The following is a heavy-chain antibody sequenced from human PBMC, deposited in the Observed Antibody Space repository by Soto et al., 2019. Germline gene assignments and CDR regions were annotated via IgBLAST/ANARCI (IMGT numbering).Heavy chain of an antibody. CDR2: IWYDGSNK. D-gene: IGHD5-18*01. Sequence: QVQLVESGGGVVQPGRSLRLSCAASGFTFSSYGMHWVRQAPGKGLEWVAVIWYDGSNKYYADSVKGRFTISRDNSKNTLYLQMNSLRAEDTAVYYCARPQGYSYGYVWYCDLWGRGTLVTVSS. CDR3: ARPQGYSYGYVWYCDL. J-gene: IGHJ2*01. CDR1: GFTFSSYG. V-gene: IGHV3-33*01.